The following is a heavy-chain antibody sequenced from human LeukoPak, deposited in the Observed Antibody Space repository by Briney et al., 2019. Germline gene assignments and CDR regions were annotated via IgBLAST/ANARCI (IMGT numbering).Heavy chain of an antibody. V-gene: IGHV5-51*01. D-gene: IGHD3-9*01. CDR2: IYPGDSDT. J-gene: IGHJ6*03. CDR1: GYNFGTYW. CDR3: ARLGYDILTGYLYYYMDV. Sequence: GESLKISCKGSGYNFGTYWIGWVRQMPGKGLEWMGIIYPGDSDTRYSPSFQGQVTISADKSISTAYLQWSSLKASDTAMYYCARLGYDILTGYLYYYMDVWGKGTTVTVSS.